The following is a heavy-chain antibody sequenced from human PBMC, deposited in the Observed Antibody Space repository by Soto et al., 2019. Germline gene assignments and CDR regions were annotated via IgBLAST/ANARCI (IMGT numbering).Heavy chain of an antibody. V-gene: IGHV3-53*04. CDR2: IYSGGTT. Sequence: VQLVESGGGLVQPGGSLRLSCAASGITVSSNYMSWVRQAPGKGLEWVSIIYSGGTTYYADSVKGRVTISRDSSKNTLYLQIDSLRPEDTALYYCERDSSPPESWYFDFWGRGTLVTVSS. CDR1: GITVSSNY. D-gene: IGHD3-10*01. J-gene: IGHJ2*01. CDR3: ERDSSPPESWYFDF.